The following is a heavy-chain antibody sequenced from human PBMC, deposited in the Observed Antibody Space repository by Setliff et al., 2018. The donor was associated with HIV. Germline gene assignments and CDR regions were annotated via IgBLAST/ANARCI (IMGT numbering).Heavy chain of an antibody. D-gene: IGHD3-22*01. J-gene: IGHJ4*02. V-gene: IGHV5-51*01. Sequence: GESLKISCKGSGYSFSTYWIAWVSQMPGKGLEWMGLIYPGDSNIKYSPSFQGQVTISADKSITTAYLQWTNVKASDTAMYYCARHDSSGYYSPFDHWGQGTLVTVSS. CDR1: GYSFSTYW. CDR2: IYPGDSNI. CDR3: ARHDSSGYYSPFDH.